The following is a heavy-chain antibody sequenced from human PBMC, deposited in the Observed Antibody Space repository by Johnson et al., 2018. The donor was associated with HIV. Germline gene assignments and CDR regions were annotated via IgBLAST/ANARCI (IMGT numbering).Heavy chain of an antibody. CDR3: ARDDTGYSSSFDAFDV. CDR2: IKQDGSEK. V-gene: IGHV3-7*05. CDR1: GFTFSNYW. Sequence: VQLVESGGGLVQPGGSLRLSCAASGFTFSNYWMTWVRQAPGKGLEWVANIKQDGSEKYYVDSMKGRFTISRENAKNSLYLQMNSLRAEDTAVYYCARDDTGYSSSFDAFDVWGQGTMVTVSS. J-gene: IGHJ3*01. D-gene: IGHD6-13*01.